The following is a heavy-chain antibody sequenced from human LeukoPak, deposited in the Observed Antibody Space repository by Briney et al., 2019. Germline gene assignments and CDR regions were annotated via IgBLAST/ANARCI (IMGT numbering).Heavy chain of an antibody. J-gene: IGHJ5*02. CDR3: ARGGIAARLEDDPFDP. CDR2: IYYSGST. D-gene: IGHD6-6*01. CDR1: GGSISSHY. V-gene: IGHV4-59*11. Sequence: PSETLSLTCTVSGGSISSHYWSWIRQPPGKGLEWIGYIYYSGSTNYNPSLKGRVTISVDTSKNQFSLKLSSVTAADTAVYYCARGGIAARLEDDPFDPWGQGTLVTVSS.